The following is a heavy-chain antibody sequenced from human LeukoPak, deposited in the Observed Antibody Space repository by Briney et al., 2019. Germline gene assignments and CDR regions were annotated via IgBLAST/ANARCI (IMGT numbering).Heavy chain of an antibody. CDR2: IDPSDSYT. D-gene: IGHD6-19*01. J-gene: IGHJ4*02. V-gene: IGHV5-10-1*01. Sequence: GESLKISCKGSGYSFTTYWIGWVRQMPGKGLEWMGRIDPSDSYTNYSPSFQGHVTISADKSISTAYLQWSSLKASDTAMYYCARLNPMQWLDDYWGQGTLVTVSS. CDR3: ARLNPMQWLDDY. CDR1: GYSFTTYW.